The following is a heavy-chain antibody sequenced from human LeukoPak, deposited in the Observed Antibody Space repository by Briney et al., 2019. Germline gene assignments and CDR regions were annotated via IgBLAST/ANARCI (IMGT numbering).Heavy chain of an antibody. CDR3: ARGHHYYDSSGYYYYYYMDV. CDR1: GGSISSSSYY. CDR2: IYYSGST. D-gene: IGHD3-22*01. Sequence: SETLSLTFTVSGGSISSSSYYWGWIRQPPGKGLEWIGSIYYSGSTYYNPSLKSRVTISVDTCKNQLSLKLSSVTAADTAVYYCARGHHYYDSSGYYYYYYMDVWGKGTTVTISS. J-gene: IGHJ6*03. V-gene: IGHV4-39*07.